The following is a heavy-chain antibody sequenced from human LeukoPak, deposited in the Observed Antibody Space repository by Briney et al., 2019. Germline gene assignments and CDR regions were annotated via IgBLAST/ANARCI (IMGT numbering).Heavy chain of an antibody. CDR1: GGSISSGGYY. CDR3: ARSTGYCSSTSCYGFDY. CDR2: IYYSGRT. J-gene: IGHJ4*02. D-gene: IGHD2-2*01. V-gene: IGHV4-31*03. Sequence: SETLSLTCTVSGGSISSGGYYWSWIRQHPGKGLEWIGYIYYSGRTYYNPSLKSRVTISVDTSKNQFSLKLSSVTAADTAVYYCARSTGYCSSTSCYGFDYWGQGTLVTVSS.